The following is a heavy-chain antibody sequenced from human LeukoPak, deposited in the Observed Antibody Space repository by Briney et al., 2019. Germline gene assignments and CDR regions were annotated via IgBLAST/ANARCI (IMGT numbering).Heavy chain of an antibody. D-gene: IGHD3-10*01. CDR2: ISSSGSTI. J-gene: IGHJ5*02. V-gene: IGHV3-11*01. CDR3: ARGNSVVRSHNWFDP. CDR1: GFTFSDYY. Sequence: GGSLRLSCAASGFTFSDYYMSWIRQAPGKGLEWVSYISSSGSTIYYADSVKGRFTISRDNAKNSLYLQMNSLRAEDTAVYYCARGNSVVRSHNWFDPWGQGTLVTVSS.